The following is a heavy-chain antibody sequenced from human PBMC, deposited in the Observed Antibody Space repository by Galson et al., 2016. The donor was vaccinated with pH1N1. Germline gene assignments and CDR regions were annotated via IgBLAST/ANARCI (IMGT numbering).Heavy chain of an antibody. CDR2: IDWGGDK. V-gene: IGHV2-70*04. Sequence: PALVKPPQTLTLTCTFSGFSLRTSGMRVSWIRQPPGKALEWLARIDWGGDKFYNTSLKTRLTISKDTSKNQEVLTMTNMDPVDTATYYCARMSARPYENWFDPWGQGTLVTVSS. CDR1: GFSLRTSGMR. J-gene: IGHJ5*02. CDR3: ARMSARPYENWFDP. D-gene: IGHD6-6*01.